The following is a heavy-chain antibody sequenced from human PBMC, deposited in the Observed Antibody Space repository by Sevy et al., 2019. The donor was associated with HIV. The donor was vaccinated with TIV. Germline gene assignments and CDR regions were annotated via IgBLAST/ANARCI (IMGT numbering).Heavy chain of an antibody. D-gene: IGHD6-19*01. CDR2: NNHSGST. CDR3: ARYRVAGNFDY. CDR1: GGSFSGYY. V-gene: IGHV4-34*01. Sequence: SETLSLTCAVYGGSFSGYYWNWIRQPPGKGLEWIGENNHSGSTNYNPSLESRVTISVDTSRNQFSLRLSSVTAADTAVYYCARYRVAGNFDYWGQGTLVTVSS. J-gene: IGHJ4*02.